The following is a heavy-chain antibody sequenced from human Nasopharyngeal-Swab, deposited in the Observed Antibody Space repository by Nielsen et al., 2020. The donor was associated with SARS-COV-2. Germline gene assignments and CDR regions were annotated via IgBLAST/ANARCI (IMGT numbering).Heavy chain of an antibody. D-gene: IGHD3-10*01. CDR1: GFTFSSYS. CDR3: ATDYYGSWSYYNLYYYYGMDV. Sequence: GESLKISCAASGFTFSSYSMNWVRQAPGKGLEWVSYISSSSSTIYDADSLKGRFTITRANAKNSLYLQMNSLRDEDTAVYYCATDYYGSWSYYNLYYYYGMDVWGQGTTVTVSS. CDR2: ISSSSSTI. V-gene: IGHV3-48*02. J-gene: IGHJ6*02.